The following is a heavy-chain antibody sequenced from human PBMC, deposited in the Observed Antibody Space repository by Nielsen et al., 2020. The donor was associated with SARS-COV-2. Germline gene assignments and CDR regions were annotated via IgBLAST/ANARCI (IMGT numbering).Heavy chain of an antibody. Sequence: GESLKISCSASGFTFSSYAMHWVRQAPGKGLEYVSAISSNGGSTYYADSVKGRFTISRDNSKNTLYLQMGSLRAEDTAVYYCRYFDRGGGVWGQGTTVTVSS. J-gene: IGHJ6*02. CDR3: RYFDRGGGV. CDR2: ISSNGGST. CDR1: GFTFSSYA. D-gene: IGHD3-9*01. V-gene: IGHV3-64D*09.